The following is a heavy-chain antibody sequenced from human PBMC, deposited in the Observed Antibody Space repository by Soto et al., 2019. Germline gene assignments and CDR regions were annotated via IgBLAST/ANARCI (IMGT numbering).Heavy chain of an antibody. V-gene: IGHV2-5*01. Sequence: SGPTLVNPTQTLTLTCTFSGFSFTPAGVAVGWVRQTPGGALEWLTLIYYNDDRRFSPPLKTRLTITGDTSKNQVVLSLTNVDPGDTATYFCAHSDGGYEIIYFDFWGQGIPVTVSS. CDR1: GFSFTPAGVA. J-gene: IGHJ4*02. CDR2: IYYNDDR. CDR3: AHSDGGYEIIYFDF. D-gene: IGHD5-12*01.